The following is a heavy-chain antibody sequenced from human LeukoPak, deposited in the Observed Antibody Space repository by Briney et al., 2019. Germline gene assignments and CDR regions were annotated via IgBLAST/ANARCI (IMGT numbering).Heavy chain of an antibody. Sequence: GRSLRLSCAASGFTFSSYAMHWVRQAPGKGLEWVAVISYGGDNKYYADSVKGRFTISRDNSKSTLYLQMNSLRAEDTAVYYCARDFVAHDLQPIGYWGQGTLVTVSS. V-gene: IGHV3-30*01. CDR2: ISYGGDNK. CDR1: GFTFSSYA. D-gene: IGHD3-3*01. CDR3: ARDFVAHDLQPIGY. J-gene: IGHJ4*02.